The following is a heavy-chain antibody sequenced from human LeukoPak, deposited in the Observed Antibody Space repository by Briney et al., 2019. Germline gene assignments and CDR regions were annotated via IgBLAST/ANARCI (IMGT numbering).Heavy chain of an antibody. D-gene: IGHD3-22*01. CDR3: ARLPLRSGYSYDA. CDR1: GFTVSSNY. J-gene: IGHJ5*02. V-gene: IGHV3-66*01. CDR2: IYSGGST. Sequence: QPGGSLRLSCAASGFTVSSNYMRGVRQAPGKGGEWGSVIYSGGSTNYRDSVKGRVTISRDNSKNTLYLQMDSLSAEDTAVYYCARLPLRSGYSYDAWGQGTLVTVSS.